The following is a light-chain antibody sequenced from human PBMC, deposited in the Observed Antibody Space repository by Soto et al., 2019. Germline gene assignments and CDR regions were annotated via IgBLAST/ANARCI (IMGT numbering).Light chain of an antibody. CDR3: RHGYSNPWW. J-gene: IGKJ4*02. V-gene: IGKV1-39*01. Sequence: DIPMTQSPSSLSASIGDRVTITCRASQTVNTYLHWYQQKPGKAPKLLIYAASNLQGGVTSRFSGSGSGTNFALSLICLHPEDFATYCCRHGYSNPWWFGGGPKV. CDR2: AAS. CDR1: QTVNTY.